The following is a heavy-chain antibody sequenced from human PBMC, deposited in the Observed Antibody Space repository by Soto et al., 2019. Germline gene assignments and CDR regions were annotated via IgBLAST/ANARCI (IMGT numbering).Heavy chain of an antibody. CDR3: ARGTTVVTIDY. CDR2: IIPILAIT. V-gene: IGHV1-69*02. CDR1: GGTFSSYT. Sequence: QVQLVQSGAEVKKPGSSVKVSCKASGGTFSSYTISWVRQAPGQGLEWMGRIIPILAITNYAQKFQGRVTITAEKSTTTAYMEPSSLRSEDTAMYYCARGTTVVTIDYWGQGTLVTVSS. D-gene: IGHD4-17*01. J-gene: IGHJ4*02.